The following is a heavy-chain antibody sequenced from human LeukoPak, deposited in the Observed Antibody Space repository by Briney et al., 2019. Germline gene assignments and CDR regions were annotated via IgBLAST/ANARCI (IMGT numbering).Heavy chain of an antibody. D-gene: IGHD5-18*01. CDR2: INTDGSRT. V-gene: IGHV3-74*01. CDR1: GFTFSSYW. J-gene: IGHJ4*02. Sequence: GGSLRLSCAASGFTFSSYWMHWVRQAPGKGLVWVSRINTDGSRTSYADSVKGRFTISRDNSKNTLYLQMNSLRVEDTAVYYCAKTSPGYTYGLLDYWGQGTLVTVSS. CDR3: AKTSPGYTYGLLDY.